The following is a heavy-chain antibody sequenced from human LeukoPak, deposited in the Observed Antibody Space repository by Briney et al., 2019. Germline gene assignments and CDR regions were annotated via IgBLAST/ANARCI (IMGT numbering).Heavy chain of an antibody. Sequence: PGGSLRLSCAASGFTFSSYAMSWVRQAPGKGLEWVSAISGSGGSTYYADSVKGRFTISRDNSKNTLYLQMNSLRAEDTAVYYCADLTGDHLYYYYYTDVWGKGTTVTVSS. CDR1: GFTFSSYA. V-gene: IGHV3-23*01. CDR3: ADLTGDHLYYYYYTDV. D-gene: IGHD7-27*01. CDR2: ISGSGGST. J-gene: IGHJ6*03.